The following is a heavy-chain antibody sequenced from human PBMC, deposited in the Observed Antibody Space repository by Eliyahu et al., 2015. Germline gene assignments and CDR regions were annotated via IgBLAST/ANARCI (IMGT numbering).Heavy chain of an antibody. J-gene: IGHJ6*03. CDR2: ISAYNGNT. CDR3: ARDRAELQPYYMDV. CDR1: GYXFTSYG. D-gene: IGHD1-7*01. Sequence: QVQLVQSGAXVKKPGASVKVSCKXSGYXFTSYGIXWXRQAPGQGLEWMGWISAYNGNTNYAQKLQGRVTMTTDTSTSTAYMELRSLRSDDTAVYYCARDRAELQPYYMDVWGKGTTVTVSS. V-gene: IGHV1-18*01.